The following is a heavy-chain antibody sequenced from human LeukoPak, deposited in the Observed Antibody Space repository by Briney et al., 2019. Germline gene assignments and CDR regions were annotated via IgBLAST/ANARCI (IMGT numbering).Heavy chain of an antibody. D-gene: IGHD3-10*01. CDR2: INTNTGNP. V-gene: IGHV7-4-1*02. J-gene: IGHJ4*02. Sequence: ASVKVSCKASGYTFTSYAMNWVRQAPGQGLEWMGWINTNTGNPTYAQGFTGRFVFSLDTSVSTAYLQISSLKAEDTAVYYCAREGMVRGVDYFDYWGQGTLVTVSS. CDR1: GYTFTSYA. CDR3: AREGMVRGVDYFDY.